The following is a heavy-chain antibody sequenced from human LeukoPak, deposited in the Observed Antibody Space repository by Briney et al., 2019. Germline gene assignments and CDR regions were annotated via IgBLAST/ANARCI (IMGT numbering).Heavy chain of an antibody. V-gene: IGHV3-11*01. J-gene: IGHJ4*02. CDR2: ISSSGSTI. D-gene: IGHD3-3*01. CDR3: ARDPITIFGVVDY. CDR1: GFTFSDYY. Sequence: KSGGSLRLSCAASGFTFSDYYMSWIRQAPGKGLEWIPYISSSGSTIYYADSVKGRFTISRDNAKNSLYLQMNSLRAEDTAVYYCARDPITIFGVVDYWGQGTLITVSS.